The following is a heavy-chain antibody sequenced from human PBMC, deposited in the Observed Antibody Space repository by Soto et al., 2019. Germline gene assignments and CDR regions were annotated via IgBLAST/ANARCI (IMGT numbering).Heavy chain of an antibody. CDR1: GNTVPNYA. J-gene: IGHJ4*02. CDR2: INGGNGNT. D-gene: IGHD1-26*01. Sequence: QVQLVQSGAELKKPGASVKVSCKASGNTVPNYAIHWVRQAPGQRLACMGWINGGNGNTYYSEHFQCRVTFTRDTSAGTVYMQLSSLTSDDTAVYYCARDASGFRGSHYIDYFNYWGQGALVTVSS. V-gene: IGHV1-3*01. CDR3: ARDASGFRGSHYIDYFNY.